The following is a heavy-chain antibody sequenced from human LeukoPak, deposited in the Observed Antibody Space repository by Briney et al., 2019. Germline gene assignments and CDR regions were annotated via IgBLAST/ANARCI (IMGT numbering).Heavy chain of an antibody. CDR2: IIPILGTA. CDR1: GGTFSSYA. V-gene: IGHV1-69*11. J-gene: IGHJ4*02. CDR3: ARDNYRALSGSDLGPLRY. D-gene: IGHD1-26*01. Sequence: ASVKVSCKASGGTFSSYAISWVRQAPGQGLEWMGRIIPILGTANYAQKFQGRVTITTDESTSTAYMELSSLRSEDTAVYYCARDNYRALSGSDLGPLRYWGQGTLVTVSS.